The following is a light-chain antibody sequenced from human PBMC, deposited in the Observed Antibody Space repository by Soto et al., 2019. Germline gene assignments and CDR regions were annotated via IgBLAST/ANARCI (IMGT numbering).Light chain of an antibody. CDR3: SSYSTTNILV. CDR2: DVN. Sequence: LTQPASVSGSPGQSVTISCTGASSDVGAYEHVSWYQQHPGRAPKLVLYDVNNRPSGVSNHFSGSKSGNTASLVISGLQANDEADYYCSSYSTTNILVFGSGTKVTVL. V-gene: IGLV2-14*03. J-gene: IGLJ1*01. CDR1: SSDVGAYEH.